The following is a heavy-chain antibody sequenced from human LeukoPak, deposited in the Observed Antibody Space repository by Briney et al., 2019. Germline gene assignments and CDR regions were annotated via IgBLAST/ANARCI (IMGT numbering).Heavy chain of an antibody. D-gene: IGHD6-6*01. CDR2: IYYSGST. Sequence: PSETLSLTCTVSGGSISSYYWSWIRQPPGKGLEWIGYIYYSGSTNYNPSLKSRVTISVDTSKNQFSLKLSSVTAADTAVYYCARHPSLSDAFDIWGQGTMVTVSS. CDR3: ARHPSLSDAFDI. CDR1: GGSISSYY. J-gene: IGHJ3*02. V-gene: IGHV4-59*08.